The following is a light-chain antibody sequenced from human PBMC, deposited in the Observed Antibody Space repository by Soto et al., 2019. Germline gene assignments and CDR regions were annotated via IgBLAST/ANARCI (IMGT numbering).Light chain of an antibody. Sequence: DIQMTQSPSSLSASVGDRVTITCRASQSISSYLNWYQQKPGKAPKLLIYAASSLQSDVPSRFSGSGSGTDFTLTIGCLQSEDLATYYCQQYYTYPWTFGQGTKVDI. CDR2: AAS. CDR3: QQYYTYPWT. J-gene: IGKJ1*01. V-gene: IGKV1-39*01. CDR1: QSISSY.